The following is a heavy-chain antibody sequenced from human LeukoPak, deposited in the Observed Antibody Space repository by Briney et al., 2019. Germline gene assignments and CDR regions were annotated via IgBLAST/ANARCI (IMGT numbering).Heavy chain of an antibody. CDR2: ISGSGGST. D-gene: IGHD1-7*01. CDR3: AKAKNYWYLEY. Sequence: PGDSLRLSCAASGFTFSTYAMSWVRQAPGKGLEWVSGISGSGGSTYYADSVEGRFTISRDNSKNTLYLQMNSLRVEDTAVYYCAKAKNYWYLEYWGQGTLVAVSS. CDR1: GFTFSTYA. J-gene: IGHJ4*02. V-gene: IGHV3-23*01.